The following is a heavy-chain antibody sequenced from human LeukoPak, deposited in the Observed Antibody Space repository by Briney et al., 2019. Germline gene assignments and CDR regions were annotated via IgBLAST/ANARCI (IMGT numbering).Heavy chain of an antibody. V-gene: IGHV3-23*01. CDR2: ISGSGGST. Sequence: GGSLRLSCAASGFTFGSYAMSWVRQAPGKGLEWVSAISGSGGSTYYADSVKGRFTISRDNSKNTLYLQMNSLRAEDTAVYYCAKDWYYYDSSGYYYFWGQGTLVTVSS. J-gene: IGHJ4*02. CDR3: AKDWYYYDSSGYYYF. D-gene: IGHD3-22*01. CDR1: GFTFGSYA.